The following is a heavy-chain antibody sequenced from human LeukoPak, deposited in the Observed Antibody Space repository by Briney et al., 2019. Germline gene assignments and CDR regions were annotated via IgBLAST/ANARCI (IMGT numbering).Heavy chain of an antibody. V-gene: IGHV3-66*01. Sequence: GGSLRLSCAASGFTVSSNYMNWVRQAPGKGLEWVSVIYSGGSTHYADSVKGRFTISRDNSKNTLYLQMNSLRAEDTAVYYCARDSRRGYDSSGYNFDYWGQGTLVTVSS. D-gene: IGHD3-22*01. J-gene: IGHJ4*02. CDR2: IYSGGST. CDR1: GFTVSSNY. CDR3: ARDSRRGYDSSGYNFDY.